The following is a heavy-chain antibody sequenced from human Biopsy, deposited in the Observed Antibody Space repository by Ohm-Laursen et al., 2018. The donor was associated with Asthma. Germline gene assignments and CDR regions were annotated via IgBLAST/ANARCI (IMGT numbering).Heavy chain of an antibody. V-gene: IGHV3-23*01. CDR2: INGGGDRT. J-gene: IGHJ4*02. Sequence: GSLRLSCTASGFTFSTHHLSWVRQAPGKGLEWVSSINGGGDRTWYADSVKGRFTISRDNSKNTIYLQLNSLRAEDTAVYYCAKDWKSLYVQYFFEYWGQGALVTVSS. CDR1: GFTFSTHH. CDR3: AKDWKSLYVQYFFEY. D-gene: IGHD5/OR15-5a*01.